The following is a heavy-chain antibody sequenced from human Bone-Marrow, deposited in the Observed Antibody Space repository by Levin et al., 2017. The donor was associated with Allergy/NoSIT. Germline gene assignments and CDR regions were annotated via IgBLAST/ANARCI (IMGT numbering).Heavy chain of an antibody. CDR2: VSYDRGYK. D-gene: IGHD1-1*01. CDR1: GFTFGSYA. Sequence: PGGSLRLSCAVSGFTFGSYAIHWVRQAPGKGLEWVGDVSYDRGYKYYADSVKGRFTISSDNPKNTVYLQMNSLRPEDTAVYYCAREPPVTTRPNYFYGMDGWGQGTTVTVSS. J-gene: IGHJ6*02. CDR3: AREPPVTTRPNYFYGMDG. V-gene: IGHV3-30-3*01.